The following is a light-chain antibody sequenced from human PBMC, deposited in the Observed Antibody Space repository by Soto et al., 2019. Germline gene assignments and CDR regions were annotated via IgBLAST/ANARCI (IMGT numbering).Light chain of an antibody. V-gene: IGKV3-20*01. CDR2: GAS. CDR3: QQYGSSPWT. J-gene: IGKJ1*01. Sequence: EIVLTQSPGTLSLSPGDRATLSCRASQSISSCYLAWYQQKPGQAPRLLIYGASIRATGIPDRFSGSGSGTDFTLTISRLEPEDFAVYYCQQYGSSPWTFGQGTKVEIK. CDR1: QSISSCY.